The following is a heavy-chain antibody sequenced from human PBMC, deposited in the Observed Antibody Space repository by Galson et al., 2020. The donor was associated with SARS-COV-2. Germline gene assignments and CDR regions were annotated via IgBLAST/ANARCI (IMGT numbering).Heavy chain of an antibody. CDR3: ARLYGFWSGYEGFDY. CDR1: GSSIRSSSYY. CDR2: IYYSGST. V-gene: IGHV4-39*01. Sequence: ETLKTLSLTCTVSGSSIRSSSYYWGWIRQPPGKGLEWIGSIYYSGSTYYNPSLKSRVTISVDPSKNQFSLKLSSVTAADTAVYYCARLYGFWSGYEGFDYWDQGTLVTVSA. J-gene: IGHJ4*02. D-gene: IGHD3-3*01.